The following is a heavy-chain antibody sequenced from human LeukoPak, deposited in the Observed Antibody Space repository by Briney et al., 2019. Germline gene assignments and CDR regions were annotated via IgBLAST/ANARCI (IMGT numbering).Heavy chain of an antibody. D-gene: IGHD4-17*01. CDR2: ISYDGSNK. V-gene: IGHV3-30*03. Sequence: GRSLRLSCAASGFTFSSYGMHWVRQAPGKGLEWAAVISYDGSNKYYADSVKGRFTISRDNSKNTLYLQMNSLRAEDTAVYYCASRRYGDYEDYFDYWGQGTLVTVSS. J-gene: IGHJ4*02. CDR1: GFTFSSYG. CDR3: ASRRYGDYEDYFDY.